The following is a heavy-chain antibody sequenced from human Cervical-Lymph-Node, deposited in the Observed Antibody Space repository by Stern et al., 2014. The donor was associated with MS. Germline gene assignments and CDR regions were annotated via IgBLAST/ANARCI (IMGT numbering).Heavy chain of an antibody. CDR3: ARDGPNYDHNGRGDAFDV. CDR1: GFPFSGHG. Sequence: VQLVQSGGGVVQPGGSLRLSCAASGFPFSGHGLHWVRQAPGNGLEWVALISYDGSNKWYAESVKGRFTISRDSSRNTMFLQMNTLRLEDAAVYYCARDGPNYDHNGRGDAFDVWGQGAMVTVSP. CDR2: ISYDGSNK. J-gene: IGHJ3*01. D-gene: IGHD3-22*01. V-gene: IGHV3-33*05.